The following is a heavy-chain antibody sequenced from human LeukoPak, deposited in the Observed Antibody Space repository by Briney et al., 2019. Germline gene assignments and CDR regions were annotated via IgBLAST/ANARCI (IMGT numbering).Heavy chain of an antibody. J-gene: IGHJ6*03. CDR3: ARLLQQLVYYYYYYMDV. Sequence: GGSLRLSCAASGFTVSSNYMSWVRQAPGKGLEWVSVTYSGGSTYYADSVKGRFTISRDNSKNTLYLQMNSLRAEDTAVYYCARLLQQLVYYYYYYMDVWGKGTTVTVSS. CDR2: TYSGGST. D-gene: IGHD6-13*01. V-gene: IGHV3-53*01. CDR1: GFTVSSNY.